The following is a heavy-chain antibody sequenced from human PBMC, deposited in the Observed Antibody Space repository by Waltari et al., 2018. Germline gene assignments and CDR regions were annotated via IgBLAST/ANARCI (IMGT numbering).Heavy chain of an antibody. CDR3: AQSGNWNYEVGKYTTDDAFDI. D-gene: IGHD1-7*01. V-gene: IGHV1-69*01. J-gene: IGHJ3*02. CDR2: IIPIFGTT. Sequence: QVQLVQSGAEVKKPGSSVKVSCKASGGTFSRYAISWGRQAPGPGLEWMGGIIPIFGTTNYEQKFQGRVTITADESTSTAYMELSSLRSEDTAVYYCAQSGNWNYEVGKYTTDDAFDIWGQGTMVTVSS. CDR1: GGTFSRYA.